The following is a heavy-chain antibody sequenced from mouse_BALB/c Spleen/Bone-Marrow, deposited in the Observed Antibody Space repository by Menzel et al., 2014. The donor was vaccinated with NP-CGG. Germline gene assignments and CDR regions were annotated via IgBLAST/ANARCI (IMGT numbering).Heavy chain of an antibody. Sequence: EVKLQESGGGLVQPGGSRKLSCAASGFTFSSFGMHWVRQAPEKGLEWAAYISSGSSTIYYGDTVMGRFTISRDNPKNTLFLQMTSLRSEDTATYYCVRSGSSSGYFDYWGQGTTLTVSS. V-gene: IGHV5-17*02. J-gene: IGHJ2*01. D-gene: IGHD1-1*01. CDR1: GFTFSSFG. CDR3: VRSGSSSGYFDY. CDR2: ISSGSSTI.